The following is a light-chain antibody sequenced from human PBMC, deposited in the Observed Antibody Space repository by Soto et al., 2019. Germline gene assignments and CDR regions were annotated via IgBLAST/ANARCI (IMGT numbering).Light chain of an antibody. CDR3: SSYTTSSTRV. Sequence: QSALTQPASVSGSPGQSITISCTGTTSDVGAFNYVSWYQQHPGKAPKLMIYDVSDRHSGVSNRFSGSKSGSTASLTISGLQADDEADYFCSSYTTSSTRVFGGGTKVTVL. V-gene: IGLV2-14*03. CDR2: DVS. J-gene: IGLJ3*02. CDR1: TSDVGAFNY.